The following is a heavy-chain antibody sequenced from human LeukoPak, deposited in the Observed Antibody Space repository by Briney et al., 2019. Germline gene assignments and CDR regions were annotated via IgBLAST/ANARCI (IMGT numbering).Heavy chain of an antibody. CDR2: IWDDGSNE. Sequence: GGTLRLSCAASGFTFSNYGMHWVRQAPGKGLEWVAVIWDDGSNEYYADSVKGRFTIFRDNRRNTLYLQMNSLRAEDTAVYSCARDHSGTQDYWGQGTLVTVSS. D-gene: IGHD1-1*01. J-gene: IGHJ4*02. V-gene: IGHV3-33*08. CDR1: GFTFSNYG. CDR3: ARDHSGTQDY.